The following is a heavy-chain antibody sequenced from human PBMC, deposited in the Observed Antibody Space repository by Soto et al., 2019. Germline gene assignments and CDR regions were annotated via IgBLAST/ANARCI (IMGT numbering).Heavy chain of an antibody. CDR1: GGTFSSYA. D-gene: IGHD6-6*01. V-gene: IGHV1-69*13. Sequence: PVKVSCKASGGTFSSYAISWVRQAPGQGLEWMGGIIPIFGTANYAQKFQGRVTITADESTSTAYMELSSLRSEDTAVYYCARLAPSIAPSSPQEWYFDLWGRGTLVTVSS. J-gene: IGHJ2*01. CDR2: IIPIFGTA. CDR3: ARLAPSIAPSSPQEWYFDL.